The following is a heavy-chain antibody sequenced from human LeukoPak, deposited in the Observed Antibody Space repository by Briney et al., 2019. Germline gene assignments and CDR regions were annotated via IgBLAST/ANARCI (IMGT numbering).Heavy chain of an antibody. D-gene: IGHD3-16*01. CDR3: AKPILGEWLANPRFDY. CDR2: ISGDGGST. J-gene: IGHJ4*02. V-gene: IGHV3-43*02. CDR1: GFTFDDYT. Sequence: PGGSLRLSCAASGFTFDDYTMHWVRQAPGKGLEWVSLISGDGGSTYYADSVRGRFTISRDNSRNSLYLQMNSLRTEGTAFYYCAKPILGEWLANPRFDYWGQGTLVTVSS.